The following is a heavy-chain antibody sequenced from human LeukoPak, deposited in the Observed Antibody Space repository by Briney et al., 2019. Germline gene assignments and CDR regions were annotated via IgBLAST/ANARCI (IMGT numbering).Heavy chain of an antibody. CDR2: IKQDGSEK. Sequence: GGSLRLSCAASGFTFSWYWMSWVRQAPGKGLEWVANIKQDGSEKYYVDSVKGRFTISRDNAKNSLYLQMNSLRAEDTAVYYCARGTTALMDVWGKGTTVTVSS. CDR1: GFTFSWYW. J-gene: IGHJ6*03. CDR3: ARGTTALMDV. V-gene: IGHV3-7*01. D-gene: IGHD2-21*02.